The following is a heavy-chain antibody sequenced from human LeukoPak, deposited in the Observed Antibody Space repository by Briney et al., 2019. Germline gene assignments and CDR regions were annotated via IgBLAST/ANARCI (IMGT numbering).Heavy chain of an antibody. J-gene: IGHJ3*02. Sequence: PSETLSLTCTVSGGSISGYYWSWIRQPPGMGLEWIGYIYYSGSTNYNPSLKSRVTISVDTSKNQFSLKLSSVTAADTAVYYCARETPYYYDSSGFPLADAFDIWGQGTMVTVSS. CDR2: IYYSGST. V-gene: IGHV4-59*01. CDR1: GGSISGYY. D-gene: IGHD3-22*01. CDR3: ARETPYYYDSSGFPLADAFDI.